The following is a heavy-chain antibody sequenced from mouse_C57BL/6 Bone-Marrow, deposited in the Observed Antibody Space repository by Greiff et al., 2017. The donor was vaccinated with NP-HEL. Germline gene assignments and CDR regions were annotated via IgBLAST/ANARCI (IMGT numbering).Heavy chain of an antibody. J-gene: IGHJ1*03. CDR1: GYTFTSYW. D-gene: IGHD2-2*01. V-gene: IGHV1-69*01. Sequence: QVQLQQPGAELVMPGASVKLSCKASGYTFTSYWMHWVKQRPGQGLEWIGEIDPSDSYTNYNQKFKGKSTLTVDKSSSTAYMQLSSLTSEDSAVYYCARPHYYGYDVGYFDVWGTGTTVTVSS. CDR3: ARPHYYGYDVGYFDV. CDR2: IDPSDSYT.